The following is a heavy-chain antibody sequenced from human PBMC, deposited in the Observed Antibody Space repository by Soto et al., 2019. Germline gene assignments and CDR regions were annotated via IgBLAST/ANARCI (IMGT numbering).Heavy chain of an antibody. V-gene: IGHV1-2*02. CDR3: VTGYSSRWYWFDP. CDR2: INPASGAR. CDR1: GDXXXXXY. J-gene: IGHJ5*02. D-gene: IGHD6-13*01. Sequence: QVQLVXXXXEVKKPGASVKVSCKACGDXXXXXYMHWVRQAPXXXXXWKGLINPASGARNYAQKFKGRVRLTRDTSISTAYMDLSSLRSDDTAVYYCVTGYSSRWYWFDPWGQGTLVTVSS.